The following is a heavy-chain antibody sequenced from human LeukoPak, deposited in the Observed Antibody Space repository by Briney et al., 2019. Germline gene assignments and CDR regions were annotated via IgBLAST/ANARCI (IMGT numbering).Heavy chain of an antibody. J-gene: IGHJ4*02. Sequence: GGSLRLSCAASGFTFSSYSMKWVRQAPGKGLEWVSSITSSSSYIYSADSVKGRFTISRGNAKNSLYLQMNSLRAEDTAVYYCARGGGDSSGYFDYWGQGNLVTVSS. CDR1: GFTFSSYS. CDR2: ITSSSSYI. V-gene: IGHV3-21*01. CDR3: ARGGGDSSGYFDY. D-gene: IGHD3-22*01.